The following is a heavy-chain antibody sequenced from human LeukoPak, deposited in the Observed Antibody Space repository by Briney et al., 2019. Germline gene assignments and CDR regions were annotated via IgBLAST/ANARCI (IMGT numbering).Heavy chain of an antibody. CDR3: ARGGSYGGYHSY. V-gene: IGHV3-48*01. CDR2: ISSSSSTI. D-gene: IGHD4-23*01. Sequence: PGGSLRLSCAASGFTFSSYSMNWVRQAPGKGLEWVSYISSSSSTIYYADSVKGRFTISRDNAKNSLYLQMNSLRAEDTALYYCARGGSYGGYHSYWGREPWSPSPQ. J-gene: IGHJ4*02. CDR1: GFTFSSYS.